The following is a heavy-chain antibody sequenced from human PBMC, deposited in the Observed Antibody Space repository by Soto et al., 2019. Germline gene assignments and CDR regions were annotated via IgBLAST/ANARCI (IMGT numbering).Heavy chain of an antibody. V-gene: IGHV1-18*01. J-gene: IGHJ5*02. CDR3: ARSEIVQWLEKYNWFDP. CDR2: ISAYNGNT. D-gene: IGHD6-19*01. CDR1: GYTFTSYG. Sequence: ASVKVSCKASGYTFTSYGISWVRQAPGQGLEWMGWISAYNGNTNYAQKLQGRVTMTTDTSTSTAYVELRSLRSDDTAVYYCARSEIVQWLEKYNWFDPWGQGTLVTVSS.